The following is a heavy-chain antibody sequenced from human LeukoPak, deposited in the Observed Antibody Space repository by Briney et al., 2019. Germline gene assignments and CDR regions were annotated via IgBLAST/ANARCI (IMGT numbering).Heavy chain of an antibody. CDR1: GFTFSSYS. CDR2: ISGSNSYI. CDR3: ARALGQGGIAVAGIDY. J-gene: IGHJ4*02. Sequence: PGGSLRLSCAASGFTFSSYSMNWVRQAPGKGLEWVSSISGSNSYIYYADSVKGRFTISRDNAKNSLYLQMNSLRAEDTAVYYCARALGQGGIAVAGIDYWGQGTLVTVSS. V-gene: IGHV3-21*01. D-gene: IGHD6-19*01.